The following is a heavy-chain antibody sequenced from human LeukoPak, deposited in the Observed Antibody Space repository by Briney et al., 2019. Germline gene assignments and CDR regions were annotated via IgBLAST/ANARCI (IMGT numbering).Heavy chain of an antibody. D-gene: IGHD6-13*01. V-gene: IGHV3-23*01. Sequence: AGGSLRLSCAASGFTFSNYAMSWVRQAPGKGLEWVSAVSGSGDSAYYADSVRGRFTVSRDNSKNTLYLQMSSLGAEDTAMYFCARQEGSSLYYYGMDVWGQGTTVTVSS. CDR3: ARQEGSSLYYYGMDV. CDR2: VSGSGDSA. J-gene: IGHJ6*02. CDR1: GFTFSNYA.